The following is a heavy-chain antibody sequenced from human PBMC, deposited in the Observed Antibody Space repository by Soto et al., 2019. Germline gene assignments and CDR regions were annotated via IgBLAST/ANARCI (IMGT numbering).Heavy chain of an antibody. J-gene: IGHJ6*02. D-gene: IGHD2-2*02. V-gene: IGHV3-53*04. CDR3: ARDRFPQAYLYGMDV. Sequence: GGSLRLSCAASGFSVSDNYMSWVRQAPGKGLECVSVIYNTGSTYYADSVKGRFTISRHNYQNTLYLQMNGLRAEDTAVYYCARDRFPQAYLYGMDVWGQGTTVTVS. CDR1: GFSVSDNY. CDR2: IYNTGST.